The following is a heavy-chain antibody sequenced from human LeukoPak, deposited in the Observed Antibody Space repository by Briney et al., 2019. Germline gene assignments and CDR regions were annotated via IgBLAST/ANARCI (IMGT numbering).Heavy chain of an antibody. CDR1: GFTFSSYS. V-gene: IGHV3-21*01. J-gene: IGHJ4*02. D-gene: IGHD2-15*01. CDR3: ARVECGGSCLSDY. Sequence: GSLRLYCAASGFTFSSYSMNWVRQPPGKGLEWVSSISSSSSYIYYADSVKGRFTISRDNAKNSLYLQMNSLRAEDTAVYYCARVECGGSCLSDYWGQGTLVTVSS. CDR2: ISSSSSYI.